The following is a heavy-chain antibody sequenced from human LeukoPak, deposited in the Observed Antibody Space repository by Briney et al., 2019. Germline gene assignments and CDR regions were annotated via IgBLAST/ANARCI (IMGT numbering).Heavy chain of an antibody. J-gene: IGHJ4*02. Sequence: GRSLRLSCAASGFTFDDYAMHWVRQAPGKGLEWVSGISWNSGSIGYADSVKGRFTISRDNAKNSLYLQMNSLRAEDTALYYCAKGGAAVAATRFDYWGQGTLLTVSS. CDR2: ISWNSGSI. D-gene: IGHD6-19*01. CDR1: GFTFDDYA. V-gene: IGHV3-9*01. CDR3: AKGGAAVAATRFDY.